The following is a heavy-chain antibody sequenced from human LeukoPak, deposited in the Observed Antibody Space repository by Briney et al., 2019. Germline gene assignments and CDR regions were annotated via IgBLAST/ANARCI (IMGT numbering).Heavy chain of an antibody. V-gene: IGHV5-51*01. J-gene: IGHJ4*02. CDR2: IYPGDFDT. Sequence: GESLKISCRASRYNFITYWIGWVRQMPGKGLEWMGIIYPGDFDTRYSPSFQGQVTISADKSISTAYLQWSSLKASDAVIYYCARASGDGRFDYWGQGTLVTVSS. CDR3: ARASGDGRFDY. D-gene: IGHD4-17*01. CDR1: RYNFITYW.